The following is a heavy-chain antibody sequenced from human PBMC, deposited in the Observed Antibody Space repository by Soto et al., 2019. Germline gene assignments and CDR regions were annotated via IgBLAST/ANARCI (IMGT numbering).Heavy chain of an antibody. J-gene: IGHJ3*02. CDR3: ARHEMAAAGTGAFDI. D-gene: IGHD6-13*01. Sequence: QLQLQESGPGLVKPSETLSLTCTVSGGSISSSSYYWGWIRQPPGKGLEWIGSIYYSGSTYYNPSLKSRVTISVDTSKNQFSLKLSSVTAADTAVYYCARHEMAAAGTGAFDIWGQGTMVTVSS. V-gene: IGHV4-39*01. CDR1: GGSISSSSYY. CDR2: IYYSGST.